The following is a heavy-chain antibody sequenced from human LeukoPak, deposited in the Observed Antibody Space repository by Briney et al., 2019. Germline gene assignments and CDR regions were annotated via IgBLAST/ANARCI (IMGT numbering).Heavy chain of an antibody. Sequence: PGGSLRLSCAASGFTFGSYAMAWVRQAPGMGLEWVSGITGDADKKYYAESVKGRFTISRDNSKNTLYLQMNSLRGDDTAVYYCAKRDFSQRTDYYPLFDNWGQGTLVTVSS. CDR3: AKRDFSQRTDYYPLFDN. J-gene: IGHJ4*02. CDR1: GFTFGSYA. D-gene: IGHD3-9*01. CDR2: ITGDADKK. V-gene: IGHV3-23*01.